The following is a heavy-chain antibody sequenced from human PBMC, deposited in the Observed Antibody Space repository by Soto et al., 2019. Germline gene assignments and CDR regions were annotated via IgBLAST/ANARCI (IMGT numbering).Heavy chain of an antibody. CDR2: ISWNSGSI. D-gene: IGHD1-20*01. J-gene: IGHJ4*01. V-gene: IGHV3-9*01. Sequence: EVQLVESGGGLVQPGRSLRLSCAASGFTFDDYAMHWVRQAPGKGLEWVSGISWNSGSIGYADSVKGRFTISRDNAKNPLYPQIDRLRAGGPALYFLSKGRGLGISFLLGHRGQGTLVTVSS. CDR1: GFTFDDYA. CDR3: SKGRGLGISFLLGH.